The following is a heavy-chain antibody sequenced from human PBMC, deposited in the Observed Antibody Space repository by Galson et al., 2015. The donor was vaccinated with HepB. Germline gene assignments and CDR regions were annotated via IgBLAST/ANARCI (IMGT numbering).Heavy chain of an antibody. CDR1: GFTVSSNY. CDR2: IYSGGST. Sequence: SLRLSCAASGFTVSSNYMSWVRQAPGKGLEWVSVIYSGGSTYYADSVRGRFTISRDNSKNTLYLQMNSLRAEDTAVYYCARAPRVDSSSWVNAGASYFDYWGQGTLVTVSS. CDR3: ARAPRVDSSSWVNAGASYFDY. V-gene: IGHV3-66*02. J-gene: IGHJ4*02. D-gene: IGHD6-13*01.